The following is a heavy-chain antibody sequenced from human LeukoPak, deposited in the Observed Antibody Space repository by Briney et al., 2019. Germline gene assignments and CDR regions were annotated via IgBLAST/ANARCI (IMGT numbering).Heavy chain of an antibody. D-gene: IGHD3-22*01. V-gene: IGHV1-8*01. CDR2: MNTNSGNT. CDR1: GYTFNSYD. CDR3: ARVSGRGSSGYYLHFDD. Sequence: ASVTVSCKASGYTFNSYDINWVRQATGQGLEWMGWMNTNSGNTGYARRFQGRVTMTRNTSISTAYMELSSLRSEDTAVYYCARVSGRGSSGYYLHFDDWGQGTLVTVSS. J-gene: IGHJ4*02.